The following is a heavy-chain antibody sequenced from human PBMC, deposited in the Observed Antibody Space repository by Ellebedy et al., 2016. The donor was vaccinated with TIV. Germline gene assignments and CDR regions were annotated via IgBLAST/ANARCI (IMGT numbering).Heavy chain of an antibody. CDR3: ATGSRTWYHPFDY. J-gene: IGHJ4*02. D-gene: IGHD2-2*01. Sequence: GESLKISCAASGFTFDDYGMRWVRQAPGKGLEWVSGINWNGGSTGYADSVKGRFTISRDNAKNSLYLQMNSLRAEDTALYYCATGSRTWYHPFDYWGQGTLVTVSS. V-gene: IGHV3-20*04. CDR1: GFTFDDYG. CDR2: INWNGGST.